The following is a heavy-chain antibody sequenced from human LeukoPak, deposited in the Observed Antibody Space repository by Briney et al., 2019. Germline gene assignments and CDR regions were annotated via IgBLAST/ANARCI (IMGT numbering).Heavy chain of an antibody. Sequence: GGSLRLSCAASGFTFSSYSMNWVRQAPGKGLEWVSYISGSSSAIYYADSVKGRFTISRDNAKNSLYLQMNSLRAEDTAVYYCASYCSTTSCYNADYWGQGTLVSVSS. CDR3: ASYCSTTSCYNADY. V-gene: IGHV3-48*01. CDR2: ISGSSSAI. D-gene: IGHD2-2*02. CDR1: GFTFSSYS. J-gene: IGHJ4*02.